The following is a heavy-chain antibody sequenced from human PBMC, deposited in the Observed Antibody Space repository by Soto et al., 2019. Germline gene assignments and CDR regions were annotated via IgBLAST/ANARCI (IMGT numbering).Heavy chain of an antibody. J-gene: IGHJ4*02. D-gene: IGHD6-13*01. CDR3: ARWGRYTSSWYSLDY. V-gene: IGHV4-4*09. Sequence: SETLSLTCTVSGGPINTYYWTWIRQPPGKGLEWIGYIYSTGSTNYNPSLKSRVTISVDTSKKEFSLKLSSVTAADTAVYFCARWGRYTSSWYSLDYWGQGTLVTVSS. CDR1: GGPINTYY. CDR2: IYSTGST.